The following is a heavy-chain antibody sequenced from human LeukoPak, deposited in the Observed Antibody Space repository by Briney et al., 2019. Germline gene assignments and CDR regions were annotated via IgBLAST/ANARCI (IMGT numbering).Heavy chain of an antibody. CDR1: SYTFTSYG. CDR3: ARLWFGELLIDY. V-gene: IGHV1-18*01. CDR2: ISTYNGNT. Sequence: ASVKVSCKASSYTFTSYGISWVRQAPGQGLEWMGWISTYNGNTIYGQRLQGRVTMTTDTSTSTAYMELRSLRSDDTAVYYCARLWFGELLIDYWGQGTLVTVSS. D-gene: IGHD3-10*01. J-gene: IGHJ4*02.